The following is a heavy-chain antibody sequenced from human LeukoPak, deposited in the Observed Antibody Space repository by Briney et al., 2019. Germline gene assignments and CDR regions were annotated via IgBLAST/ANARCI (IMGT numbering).Heavy chain of an antibody. D-gene: IGHD3-9*01. Sequence: GGSLRLSRAASGFTFSSYEMNWVRQAPGKGLEWVSYISSSGSTIYYADSVKGRFTISRDNAKNSLYLQMNSLRTEDTAVYYCASYRHYDILTGYYNWGQGTLVTVSS. CDR1: GFTFSSYE. J-gene: IGHJ4*02. CDR3: ASYRHYDILTGYYN. V-gene: IGHV3-48*03. CDR2: ISSSGSTI.